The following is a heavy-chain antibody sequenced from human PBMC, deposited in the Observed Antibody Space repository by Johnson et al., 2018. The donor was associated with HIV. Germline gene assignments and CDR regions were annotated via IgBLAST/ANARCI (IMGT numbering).Heavy chain of an antibody. J-gene: IGHJ3*02. Sequence: QVQLVESGGGVVQPGRSLRLSCAASGFTFSSYAMHWVRQAPGKGLEWVAVISYAGSNKYYADSVKGRCPISSDTSKNTLYPQMNSLRAEDMAVYYCARSPTGTSARGAFDIWGQGTMVTVSS. D-gene: IGHD1-1*01. CDR1: GFTFSSYA. CDR3: ARSPTGTSARGAFDI. CDR2: ISYAGSNK. V-gene: IGHV3-30-3*01.